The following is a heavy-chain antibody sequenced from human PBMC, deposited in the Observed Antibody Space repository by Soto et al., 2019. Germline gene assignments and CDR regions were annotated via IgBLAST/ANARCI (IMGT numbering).Heavy chain of an antibody. CDR2: IRSKPNNYAT. CDR1: GFAFSDSA. Sequence: EVQLVESGGGLVQPGGSLKLACAASGFAFSDSAVHWVRQASGKGLEWVGRIRSKPNNYATAYAASAKGRFTVSRDDSKNTAFLQMNRLKTEDTAVYYCASGLHDSGMDVWGQGTTVTVSS. J-gene: IGHJ6*02. CDR3: ASGLHDSGMDV. V-gene: IGHV3-73*02.